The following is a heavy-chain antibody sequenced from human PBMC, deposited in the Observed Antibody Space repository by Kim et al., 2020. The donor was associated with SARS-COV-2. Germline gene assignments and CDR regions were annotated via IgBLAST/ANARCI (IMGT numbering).Heavy chain of an antibody. D-gene: IGHD2-2*01. CDR2: IYYSGST. Sequence: SETLSLTCTVSGGSISSGGYYWSWIRQHPGKGLEWIGYIYYSGSTYYNPSLKSRVTISVDTSKNQFSLKLSSVTAADTAVYYCARETLSALPSPSDTFDIWGQGTMVTVSS. CDR3: ARETLSALPSPSDTFDI. V-gene: IGHV4-31*03. CDR1: GGSISSGGYY. J-gene: IGHJ3*02.